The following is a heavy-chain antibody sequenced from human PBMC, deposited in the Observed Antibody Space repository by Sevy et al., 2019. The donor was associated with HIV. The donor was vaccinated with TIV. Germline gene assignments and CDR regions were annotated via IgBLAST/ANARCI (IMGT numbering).Heavy chain of an antibody. CDR3: ARELLPGSYYYYMDV. Sequence: EGSLRLSCAASGFTFSDYAFHWVRQAPGKELEWLAVISFDGNKQYFADSVQGRFTISRDSLKNTVSLHMNSLRVEDTAVYFCARELLPGSYYYYMDVWGKGTTVTVSS. J-gene: IGHJ6*03. D-gene: IGHD2-15*01. V-gene: IGHV3-30-3*01. CDR2: ISFDGNKQ. CDR1: GFTFSDYA.